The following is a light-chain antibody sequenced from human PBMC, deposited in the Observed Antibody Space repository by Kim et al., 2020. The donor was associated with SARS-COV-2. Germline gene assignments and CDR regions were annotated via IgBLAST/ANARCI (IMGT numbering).Light chain of an antibody. CDR3: CSYAGSRLYYV. V-gene: IGLV2-23*02. J-gene: IGLJ1*01. CDR1: NSDLGSYNL. CDR2: EVN. Sequence: QSITISCTGTNSDLGSYNLVSWYQHHPGKAPNLIIFEVNKRPSGVSDRFSGSKSDYTASLTISGLQPEDEADYYCCSYAGSRLYYVFGTGTKVTVL.